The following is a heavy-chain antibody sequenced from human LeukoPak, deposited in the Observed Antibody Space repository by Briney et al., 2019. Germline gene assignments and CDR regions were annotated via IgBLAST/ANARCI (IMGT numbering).Heavy chain of an antibody. D-gene: IGHD3-3*01. CDR2: INHSGST. Sequence: SETLSLTCTVSGGSISSSSYYWSWIRQPPGKGLEWIGEINHSGSTNYNPSLKSRVTISVDTSKNQFSLKLSSVTAADTAVYYCARVPFWSGYLDYWGQGTLVTVSS. CDR3: ARVPFWSGYLDY. J-gene: IGHJ4*02. V-gene: IGHV4-39*07. CDR1: GGSISSSSYY.